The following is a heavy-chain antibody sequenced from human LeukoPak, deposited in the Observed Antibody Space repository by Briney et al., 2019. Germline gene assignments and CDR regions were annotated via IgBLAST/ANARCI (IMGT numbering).Heavy chain of an antibody. J-gene: IGHJ4*02. CDR1: GFTFSNAW. V-gene: IGHV3-21*01. Sequence: GGSLKLSCAASGFTFSNAWMNWVRQAPGKGLEWVSSISSSSSYIYYADSVKGRFTISRDNAKNSLYLQMNSLRAEDTAVYYCARDHFMTAHYDSSGPIDYWGQGTLVTVSS. CDR2: ISSSSSYI. CDR3: ARDHFMTAHYDSSGPIDY. D-gene: IGHD3-22*01.